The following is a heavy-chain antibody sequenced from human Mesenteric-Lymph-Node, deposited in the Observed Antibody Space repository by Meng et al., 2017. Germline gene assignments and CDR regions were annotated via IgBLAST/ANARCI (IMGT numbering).Heavy chain of an antibody. CDR1: GGSFSGYY. CDR2: INHSGSF. V-gene: IGHV4-34*01. Sequence: QVQLQQWGAGRVKPSETLSLTCALSGGSFSGYYWNWIRQAPGKRLEWIGEINHSGSFNYNPSLKSRVTISVDTSKNQFSLNLRSVTAADTAVYYCARGRPITTLVMIISHFDYWGQGTLVTVSS. D-gene: IGHD3-22*01. CDR3: ARGRPITTLVMIISHFDY. J-gene: IGHJ4*02.